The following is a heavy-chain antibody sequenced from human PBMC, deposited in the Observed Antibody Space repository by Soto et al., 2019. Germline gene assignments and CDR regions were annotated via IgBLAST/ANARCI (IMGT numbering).Heavy chain of an antibody. V-gene: IGHV3-23*01. CDR2: ISGGGSST. J-gene: IGHJ4*02. Sequence: GESLKISCAASGFTFSNYAMSWVRQAPGKGLEWVSAISGGGSSTYYADSMKGRFTISRDNFKSTLYLQMNSLRAEDTAVYYCAQRPGYYFGYWGQGTLVTVSS. CDR1: GFTFSNYA. D-gene: IGHD6-6*01. CDR3: AQRPGYYFGY.